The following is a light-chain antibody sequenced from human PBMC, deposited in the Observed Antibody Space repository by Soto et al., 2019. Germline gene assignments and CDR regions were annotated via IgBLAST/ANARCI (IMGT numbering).Light chain of an antibody. CDR3: CSLTTSHTYV. Sequence: QSALTQPPSASGSPGQSVTISCTGTKSDIGVYDFVSWYQHHPGKAPRLIIYEDVQRPSGVPDRFSGSKSGNTASLTVSGLQAADEADYYCCSLTTSHTYVFGSGTKLTVL. V-gene: IGLV2-8*01. J-gene: IGLJ1*01. CDR1: KSDIGVYDF. CDR2: EDV.